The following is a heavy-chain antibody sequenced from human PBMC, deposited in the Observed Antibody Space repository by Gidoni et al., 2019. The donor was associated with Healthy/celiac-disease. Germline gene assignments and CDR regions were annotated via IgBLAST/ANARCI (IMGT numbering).Heavy chain of an antibody. Sequence: QVQLVESGGGVVQPGRSLRLSCAASGFTFSSYAMHWVRQAPGKGLEWVAVISYDGSNKYYADSVKGRFTISRDNSKNTLYLQMNSLRAEDTAVYYCARESWSGLPAIYYWYFDLWGRGTLVTVSS. CDR3: ARESWSGLPAIYYWYFDL. D-gene: IGHD3-3*01. V-gene: IGHV3-30-3*01. CDR1: GFTFSSYA. J-gene: IGHJ2*01. CDR2: ISYDGSNK.